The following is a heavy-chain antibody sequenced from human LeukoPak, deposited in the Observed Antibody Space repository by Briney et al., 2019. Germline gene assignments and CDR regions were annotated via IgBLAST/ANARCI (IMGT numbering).Heavy chain of an antibody. V-gene: IGHV3-23*01. CDR3: AKHRSGHYAQYFEY. CDR1: GFTFSSHA. Sequence: GGSLRLSCAASGFTFSSHAMSWVRRGPGKGLEWVSAISGSGRRTYYADSMQGRFTISRDNSKNTVYLQMNSLKVEDTAVYYCAKHRSGHYAQYFEYWGQGTLVTVSS. D-gene: IGHD4-17*01. CDR2: ISGSGRRT. J-gene: IGHJ4*02.